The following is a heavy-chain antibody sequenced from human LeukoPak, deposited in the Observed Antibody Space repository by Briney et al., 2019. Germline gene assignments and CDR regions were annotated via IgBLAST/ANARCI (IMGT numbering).Heavy chain of an antibody. CDR2: INPKSGGT. Sequence: ASVKVSCKASGYTLTDYYIHWVRQAPGQGLEWMAWINPKSGGTNYAQKFQGRVTMTSDTSINTVYMELSRLRSDDTAVYYCARGRDSGSHTYYFDYWGQGTLVAVSS. J-gene: IGHJ4*02. CDR3: ARGRDSGSHTYYFDY. V-gene: IGHV1-2*02. D-gene: IGHD1-26*01. CDR1: GYTLTDYY.